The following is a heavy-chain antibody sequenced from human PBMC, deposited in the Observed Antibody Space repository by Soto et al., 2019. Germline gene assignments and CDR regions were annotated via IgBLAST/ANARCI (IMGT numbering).Heavy chain of an antibody. D-gene: IGHD6-13*01. CDR1: GGSISSYY. V-gene: IGHV4-59*08. CDR2: IYYSGST. J-gene: IGHJ5*02. CDR3: ARLYVYSSSSNWFDP. Sequence: SETLSLTCTVTGGSISSYYWIWIRQPPGKGLEWIRYIYYSGSTNYNPSLKSRVTISVDTSKNQFSLKLSSVTAADTAVYYCARLYVYSSSSNWFDPWGQGTLVTVSS.